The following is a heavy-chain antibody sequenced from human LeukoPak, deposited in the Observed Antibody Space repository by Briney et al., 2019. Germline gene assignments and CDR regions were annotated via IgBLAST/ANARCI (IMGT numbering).Heavy chain of an antibody. D-gene: IGHD3-3*01. CDR2: IGGSGSST. V-gene: IGHV3-23*01. CDR1: GSTFSSYG. J-gene: IGHJ4*02. Sequence: GGSLRLSCAASGSTFSSYGMNWVRQAPGKGLEWISTIGGSGSSTYYADSVKGRFTISRDNSKNTLYLQMNSLRAEDTAVYYCAKGEAHAFWSGYYFDYWGQGTLVTVSS. CDR3: AKGEAHAFWSGYYFDY.